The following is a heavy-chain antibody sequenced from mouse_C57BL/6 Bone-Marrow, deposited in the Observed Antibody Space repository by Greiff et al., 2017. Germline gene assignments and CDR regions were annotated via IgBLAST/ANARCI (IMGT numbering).Heavy chain of an antibody. Sequence: VQLQQPGAELVKPGASVKLSCKASGYTFTSYWLHWVKQRPGQGLEWIGMIHPNSGSTNYNEKFKSKATLTVDKSSSTAYRQLSSLTSEDSAVYYCARSAGSRFAYWGQGTLVTVSA. CDR1: GYTFTSYW. D-gene: IGHD4-1*01. CDR3: ARSAGSRFAY. CDR2: IHPNSGST. J-gene: IGHJ3*01. V-gene: IGHV1-64*01.